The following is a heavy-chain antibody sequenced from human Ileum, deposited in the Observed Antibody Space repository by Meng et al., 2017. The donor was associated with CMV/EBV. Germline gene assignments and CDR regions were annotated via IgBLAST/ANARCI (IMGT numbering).Heavy chain of an antibody. CDR1: GFTFSSYW. CDR3: VRGTSDWPGVDY. D-gene: IGHD2-21*02. J-gene: IGHJ4*02. CDR2: IDTDGSET. Sequence: EGQLGGVGGGLVQPGGSLRLSCAASGFTFSSYWMHWVRQAPGKGLVWVSRIDTDGSETKYADSVNGRFTISRDNAKNTLYLQMNSLSAEDTAVYFCVRGTSDWPGVDYWGQGTLVTVSS. V-gene: IGHV3-74*01.